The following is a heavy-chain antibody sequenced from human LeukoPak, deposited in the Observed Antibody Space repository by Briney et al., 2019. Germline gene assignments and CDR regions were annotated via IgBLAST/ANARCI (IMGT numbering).Heavy chain of an antibody. J-gene: IGHJ4*02. CDR3: AGVSSGYYY. Sequence: QPGRSLRLSCAASGFTFSNYGMSWVRQAPGNGLEWVSTISGNGITTYYADSVKGRFTISRDNPKNTLYLQMNSLRAEDTAVYYRAGVSSGYYYWGQGTLVTVSS. CDR1: GFTFSNYG. CDR2: ISGNGITT. V-gene: IGHV3-23*01. D-gene: IGHD3-22*01.